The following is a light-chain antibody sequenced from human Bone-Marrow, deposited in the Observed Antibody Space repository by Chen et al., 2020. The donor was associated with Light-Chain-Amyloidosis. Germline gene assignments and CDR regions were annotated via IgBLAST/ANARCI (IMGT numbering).Light chain of an antibody. CDR1: SSDVGGDNH. Sequence: QSALTPPASVSGSPGQSLPISCTGTSSDVGGDNHVSWYQQHPDKAPKLMIYEVTNRPSWVPDRFSGSKSDNTASLTISGLQTEDEADYFCSSYTITNTLVFGSGTRVTVL. V-gene: IGLV2-14*01. CDR3: SSYTITNTLV. J-gene: IGLJ1*01. CDR2: EVT.